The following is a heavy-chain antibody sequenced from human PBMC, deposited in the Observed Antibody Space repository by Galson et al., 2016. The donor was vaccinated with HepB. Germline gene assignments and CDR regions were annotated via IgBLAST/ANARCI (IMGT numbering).Heavy chain of an antibody. D-gene: IGHD5-24*01. J-gene: IGHJ6*04. CDR2: IKDDGSEK. CDR1: GFTLSNYW. CDR3: ARGDGFLSYYYGMDV. V-gene: IGHV3-7*01. Sequence: SLRLSCAASGFTLSNYWMTWVRQAPGKGLEWVANIKDDGSEKYYAGSVKGRFTISRDNARNSLFLQMSSLRVDDTAVFFCARGDGFLSYYYGMDVWGKGTTVTVSS.